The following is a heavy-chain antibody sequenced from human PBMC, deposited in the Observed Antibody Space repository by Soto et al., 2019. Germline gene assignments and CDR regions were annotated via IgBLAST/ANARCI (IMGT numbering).Heavy chain of an antibody. CDR2: INRQGNR. Sequence: GSLRLSCSASGFRITSAAMSWVRQAPGEGLEWVASINRQGNRYYADSVVGRFAISRDDSKNTLYLQMNSLRAEDTAVYYCAKESYYYDSSGYYYLPFDYWGQGTLVTVSS. V-gene: IGHV3-23*01. J-gene: IGHJ4*02. CDR3: AKESYYYDSSGYYYLPFDY. CDR1: GFRITSAA. D-gene: IGHD3-22*01.